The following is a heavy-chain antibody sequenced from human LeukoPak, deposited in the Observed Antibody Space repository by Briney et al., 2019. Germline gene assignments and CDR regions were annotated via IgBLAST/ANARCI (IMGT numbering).Heavy chain of an antibody. CDR1: GGSIRSGDFY. CDR3: ARKVVGASFDY. V-gene: IGHV4-31*03. J-gene: IGHJ4*02. D-gene: IGHD1-26*01. CDR2: IYYSGTT. Sequence: SETLSLTCTVSGGSIRSGDFYRSWLRQHPGKGLEWVGYIYYSGTTYYSPSLKSRVTISLDTSKNQFSLKLSSVTAADTAVYYCARKVVGASFDYWGQGTLVTVSS.